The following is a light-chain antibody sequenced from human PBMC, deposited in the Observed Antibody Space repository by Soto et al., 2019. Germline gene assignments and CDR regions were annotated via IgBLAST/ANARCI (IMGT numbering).Light chain of an antibody. CDR3: LQHNSYPWT. J-gene: IGKJ1*01. Sequence: DIQMTQSPSSLSASVGDRVTITCRASQGIRKDLGWYQQKPGKAPKGLIFAASSLQSGVPSRFSGSGSGTEFTLTISSPQPEDSATYYCLQHNSYPWTFGQGTKVEIK. CDR2: AAS. CDR1: QGIRKD. V-gene: IGKV1-17*01.